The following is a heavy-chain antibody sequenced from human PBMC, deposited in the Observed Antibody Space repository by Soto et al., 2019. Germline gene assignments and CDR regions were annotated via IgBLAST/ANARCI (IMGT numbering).Heavy chain of an antibody. J-gene: IGHJ6*02. CDR1: GDSISSYY. Sequence: QVQLQESGPGLVKPSETLSLTCTVSGDSISSYYWTWIRQPPGKGLEWIGYIHSSGSTNYNPSFKSRVTMSVDTSKNHFSLRPSSLTAADTAVYYCARFGRGDSYYGMDVWGQGTTVIVSS. CDR2: IHSSGST. V-gene: IGHV4-4*09. CDR3: ARFGRGDSYYGMDV. D-gene: IGHD2-21*02.